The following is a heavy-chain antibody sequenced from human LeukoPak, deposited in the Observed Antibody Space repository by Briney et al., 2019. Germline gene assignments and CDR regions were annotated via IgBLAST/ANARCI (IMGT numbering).Heavy chain of an antibody. CDR2: IRWNSGSI. V-gene: IGHV3-9*01. Sequence: GGSLRLSCAASGVTFDDYAMHWVRQAPGKGLEWVSGIRWNSGSIGYADSVKGRFTISRDNAKNSLYLQMNSLRAEDTALYYCAKGDSSGYYYHPTIDYWGQGTLVTVSS. J-gene: IGHJ4*02. CDR1: GVTFDDYA. D-gene: IGHD3-22*01. CDR3: AKGDSSGYYYHPTIDY.